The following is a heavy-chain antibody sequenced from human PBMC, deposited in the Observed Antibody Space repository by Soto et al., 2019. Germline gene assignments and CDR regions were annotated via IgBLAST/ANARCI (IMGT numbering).Heavy chain of an antibody. D-gene: IGHD2-15*01. Sequence: GESLKISCKGSGYSFTSYWIGWVRQMPGKGLEWMGIIYPGDSDTRYSPSIQGKVTISADSPISTAFLQWSSLKASDTAMYYCAGAEGYCSGGSCYSEGCYFDYWGQGTLVTVSS. CDR3: AGAEGYCSGGSCYSEGCYFDY. CDR1: GYSFTSYW. V-gene: IGHV5-51*04. J-gene: IGHJ4*02. CDR2: IYPGDSDT.